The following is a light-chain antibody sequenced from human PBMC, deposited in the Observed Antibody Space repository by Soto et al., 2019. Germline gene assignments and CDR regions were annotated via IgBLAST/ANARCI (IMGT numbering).Light chain of an antibody. Sequence: DIQMTQSPSTLSASVGDRVTITSRASQSISSWLAWYQQKPGKAPKLLIYKASSLESGVPSRFSGSGSGTEFTLTISSLQPDDFATYYCQQYNSYLLTFGGGTKVEIK. CDR2: KAS. V-gene: IGKV1-5*03. CDR3: QQYNSYLLT. J-gene: IGKJ4*01. CDR1: QSISSW.